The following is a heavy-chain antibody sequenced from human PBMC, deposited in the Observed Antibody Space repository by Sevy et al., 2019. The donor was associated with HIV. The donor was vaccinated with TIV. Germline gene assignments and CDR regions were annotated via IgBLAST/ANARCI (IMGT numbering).Heavy chain of an antibody. CDR1: GFTFSSYD. CDR2: TSHDGKYN. CDR3: ASLFSCGGVCYYLDY. D-gene: IGHD2-21*02. V-gene: IGHV3-30*04. J-gene: IGHJ4*02. Sequence: GGSLRLSCAGSGFTFSSYDMHWVRQAPGKGLEWVAVTSHDGKYNNYADSVKVRFTISRDNFKNTLYLQMNSLRVEDTAVYFCASLFSCGGVCYYLDYWGQGALVTVSS.